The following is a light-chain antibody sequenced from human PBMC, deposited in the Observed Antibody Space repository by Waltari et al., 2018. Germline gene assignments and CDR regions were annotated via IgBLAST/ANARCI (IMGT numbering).Light chain of an antibody. Sequence: DIQMTQSPSTLSASVGDRVTITCRASQSISSWLAWYQQKPGKAPKLLIYKASSLESGVPSRFSGSGSGTGFTLTISSLQPDDFAPYYCQQYNSDSRTFGQGTKVEI. J-gene: IGKJ1*01. CDR2: KAS. CDR3: QQYNSDSRT. CDR1: QSISSW. V-gene: IGKV1-5*03.